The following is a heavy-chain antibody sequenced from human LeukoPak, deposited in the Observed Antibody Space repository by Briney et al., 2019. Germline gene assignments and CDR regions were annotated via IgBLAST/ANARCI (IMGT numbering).Heavy chain of an antibody. CDR3: ARGLTTVTTYY. CDR2: ISSSSTI. J-gene: IGHJ4*02. D-gene: IGHD4-17*01. Sequence: GGSLRLSCAASGFTFSSYSMNWVRQAPGKGLEWVSYISSSSTIYYADSVKGRFTISRDNAKNSLYLQMNSLRAEDTAVYYCARGLTTVTTYYWGQGTLVTVSS. CDR1: GFTFSSYS. V-gene: IGHV3-48*01.